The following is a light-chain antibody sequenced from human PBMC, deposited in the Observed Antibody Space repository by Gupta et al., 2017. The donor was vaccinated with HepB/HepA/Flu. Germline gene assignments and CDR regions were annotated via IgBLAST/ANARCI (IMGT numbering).Light chain of an antibody. CDR2: GAS. CDR1: QSVSSN. Sequence: DIVMTQSPATLSVSLGERATLSCRASQSVSSNLAWYQQRPGQAPRLLIYGASTRAMGILGRCSGSGDGTEFTLTINSRQSEDFEVYFCQQETNGHPSYTFGQGTKMEIK. CDR3: QQETNGHPSYT. V-gene: IGKV3-15*01. J-gene: IGKJ2*01.